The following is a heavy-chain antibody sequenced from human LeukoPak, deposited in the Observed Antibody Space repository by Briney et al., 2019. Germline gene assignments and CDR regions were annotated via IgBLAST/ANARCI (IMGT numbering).Heavy chain of an antibody. CDR1: GGSISSSSFY. Sequence: SETLSLTCTVSGGSISSSSFYWGWIRQPPGKGLEWIGSLYYSGSTYYNPSLKSRVTISVDTSKNQFSLKLSSVTAADTAVYYCARGLSFQQLVDISGGAPTLYFQHWGQGTLVTVSS. CDR2: LYYSGST. CDR3: ARGLSFQQLVDISGGAPTLYFQH. D-gene: IGHD6-13*01. V-gene: IGHV4-39*07. J-gene: IGHJ1*01.